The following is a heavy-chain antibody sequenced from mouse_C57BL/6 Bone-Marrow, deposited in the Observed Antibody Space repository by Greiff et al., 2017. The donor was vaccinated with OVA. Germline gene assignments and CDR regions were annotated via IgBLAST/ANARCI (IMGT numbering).Heavy chain of an antibody. CDR2: IRLKSDNYAT. D-gene: IGHD4-1*01. Sequence: EVKVVESGGGLVQPGGSMKLSCVASGFTFSNYWMNWVRQSPEKGLEWVAQIRLKSDNYATHYAESVKGRFTISRDDSKSSVYLQMNNLRAEDTGIYYCTGEGSLGAYWGQGTLVTVSA. CDR1: GFTFSNYW. V-gene: IGHV6-3*01. CDR3: TGEGSLGAY. J-gene: IGHJ3*01.